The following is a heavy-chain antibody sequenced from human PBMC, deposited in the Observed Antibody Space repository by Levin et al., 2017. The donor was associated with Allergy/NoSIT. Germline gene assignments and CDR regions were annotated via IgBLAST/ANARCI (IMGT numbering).Heavy chain of an antibody. D-gene: IGHD3-10*01. CDR3: ARHDRYYYGSGTSGAFDI. V-gene: IGHV4-39*01. CDR2: IYYSGST. J-gene: IGHJ3*02. CDR1: GGSISSSSYY. Sequence: SQTLSLTCTVSGGSISSSSYYWGWIRQPPGKGLEWIGSIYYSGSTYYNPSLKSRVTISVDTSKNQFSLKLSSVTAADTAVYYCARHDRYYYGSGTSGAFDIWGQGTMVTVSS.